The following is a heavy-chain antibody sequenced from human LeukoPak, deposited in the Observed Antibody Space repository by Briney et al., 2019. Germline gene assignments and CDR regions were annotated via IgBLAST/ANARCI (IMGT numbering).Heavy chain of an antibody. CDR1: GFSFRSYE. Sequence: PGGSLRLSCAASGFSFRSYEMHWVRQAPGKGMKWVSYISNSGSAIYFADSVKGRFTISRDNAKNSLYLQMNSLRAEDTAVYYCARRTSVAHFDYWGQGTLVTVSS. CDR3: ARRTSVAHFDY. D-gene: IGHD4-23*01. CDR2: ISNSGSAI. J-gene: IGHJ4*02. V-gene: IGHV3-48*03.